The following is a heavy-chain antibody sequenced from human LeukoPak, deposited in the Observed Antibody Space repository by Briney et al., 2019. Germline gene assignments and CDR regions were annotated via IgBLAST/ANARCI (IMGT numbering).Heavy chain of an antibody. CDR1: GGSFSGYY. CDR3: ASLIRGYYGSGSYYTLDY. J-gene: IGHJ4*02. D-gene: IGHD3-10*01. CDR2: INHSGST. V-gene: IGHV4-34*01. Sequence: SETLSLTCAVYGGSFSGYYWSWIRQPPGKGLEWIGEINHSGSTNYNPSLKSRVTISVDTSKNQFSLKLSSVTAADTAVYYCASLIRGYYGSGSYYTLDYWGQGTLVTVSS.